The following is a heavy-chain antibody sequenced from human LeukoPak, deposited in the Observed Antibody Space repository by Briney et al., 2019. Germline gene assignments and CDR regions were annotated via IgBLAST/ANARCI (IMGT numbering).Heavy chain of an antibody. J-gene: IGHJ4*02. V-gene: IGHV3-11*01. CDR3: ARLRRIWNDVEMVDY. Sequence: GGSLRLSCAASGFTVSDHYMSWIRQAPGKGLEWVSYLSSSGITIEYADSVKGRFTISRDNANNSLYLQMNSLSPEDTALYYCARLRRIWNDVEMVDYWGQGTLVTVSS. CDR1: GFTVSDHY. D-gene: IGHD1-1*01. CDR2: LSSSGITI.